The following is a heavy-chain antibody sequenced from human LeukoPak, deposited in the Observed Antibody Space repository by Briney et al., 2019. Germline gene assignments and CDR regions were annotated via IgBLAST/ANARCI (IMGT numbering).Heavy chain of an antibody. CDR1: SSTFSTYG. Sequence: ASVTVSCKTSSSTFSTYGITWVRQAPGQGPEWMGWINTHKGNTYYAREFQDRVSMTTDASTTTAYMELRSLRSDDTAIYYCATYYSGSGSFTTQFDHWGQGTLVTVSS. CDR2: INTHKGNT. D-gene: IGHD3-10*01. CDR3: ATYYSGSGSFTTQFDH. V-gene: IGHV1-18*04. J-gene: IGHJ4*02.